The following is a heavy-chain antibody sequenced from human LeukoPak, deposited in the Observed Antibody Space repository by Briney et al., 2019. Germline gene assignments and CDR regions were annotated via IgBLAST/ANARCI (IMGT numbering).Heavy chain of an antibody. CDR3: ARNIAAAGRGGFYYYYYMDV. CDR1: GGSFSGYY. Sequence: SETLSLTCAVYGGSFSGYYWSWIRRPPGKGLEWIGEINHSGSTNYNPSLKSRVTISVDTSKNQFSLKLSSVTAADTAVYYCARNIAAAGRGGFYYYYYMDVWGKGTTVTVSS. CDR2: INHSGST. D-gene: IGHD6-13*01. V-gene: IGHV4-34*01. J-gene: IGHJ6*03.